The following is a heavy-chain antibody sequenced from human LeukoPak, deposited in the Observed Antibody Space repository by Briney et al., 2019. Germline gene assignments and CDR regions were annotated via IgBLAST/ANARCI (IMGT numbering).Heavy chain of an antibody. J-gene: IGHJ6*02. Sequence: PSETLSLTCTVSGVSISSSDYYWSWIRQHPGKGLEWIGYIYYSGSTYYNPSLKSRVTISVDTSKNQFSLKLSSVTAADTAVYYCARDHYYDSSGYRGSQYYYYGMDVWGQGTTVTVSS. CDR1: GVSISSSDYY. CDR3: ARDHYYDSSGYRGSQYYYYGMDV. CDR2: IYYSGST. D-gene: IGHD3-22*01. V-gene: IGHV4-31*03.